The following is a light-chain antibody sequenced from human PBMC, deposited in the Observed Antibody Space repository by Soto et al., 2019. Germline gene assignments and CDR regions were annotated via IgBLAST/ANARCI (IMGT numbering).Light chain of an antibody. CDR1: QSVSSN. V-gene: IGKV3-15*01. J-gene: IGKJ1*01. Sequence: EIVMTQSPATLSVSPGERATLSCRASQSVSSNLAWYQQKPGQAPRLLIYGASTRATGIPARFSGSWSGTEFTLNISSLQSEDFAVYYCQQYNNWGTFGQGTKVEIK. CDR3: QQYNNWGT. CDR2: GAS.